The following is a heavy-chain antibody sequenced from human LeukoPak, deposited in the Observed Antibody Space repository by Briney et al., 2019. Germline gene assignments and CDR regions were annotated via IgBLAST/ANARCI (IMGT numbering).Heavy chain of an antibody. J-gene: IGHJ4*02. CDR2: ISSSSSYI. D-gene: IGHD3-22*01. V-gene: IGHV3-21*01. CDR3: ARGVPYYYDSSGPSMGY. Sequence: GGSLRLSCAASGFTFSSYSMTWVRQAPGKGLEWVSSISSSSSYIYYADSVKGRFTISRDNAKNSLYLQMNSLRAEDTAVYYCARGVPYYYDSSGPSMGYWGQGTLVTVSS. CDR1: GFTFSSYS.